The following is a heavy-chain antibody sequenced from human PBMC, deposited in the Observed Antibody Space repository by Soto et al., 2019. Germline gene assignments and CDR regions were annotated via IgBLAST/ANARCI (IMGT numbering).Heavy chain of an antibody. CDR1: GFTFSNAW. CDR2: IKSKTDGGTT. Sequence: EVQLVESGGGLVKPGGSLRLSCAASGFTFSNAWMSWVRQAPGKGLEWVGRIKSKTDGGTTGYAAPVKGRFTISRDDPKNTLYLQKNSLKTVDTAVYYCPTETYYYEGGVFSYGGQEPRVAVS. CDR3: PTETYYYEGGVFSY. J-gene: IGHJ4*02. V-gene: IGHV3-15*01. D-gene: IGHD3-22*01.